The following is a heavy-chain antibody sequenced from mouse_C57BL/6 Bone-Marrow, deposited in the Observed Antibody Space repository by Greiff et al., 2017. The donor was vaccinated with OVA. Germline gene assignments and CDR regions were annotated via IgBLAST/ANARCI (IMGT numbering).Heavy chain of an antibody. V-gene: IGHV1-69*01. CDR3: ARGGPTCCFAY. Sequence: QVQLQQPGAELVMPGASVKLSCKASGYTFTSYWMHWVKQRPGQGLEWIGEIDPSDSYTNYNQKFKGKSTLTVDKSSSTAYMQLSSLTSDDSAVDYCARGGPTCCFAYWGQGTLVTVSA. CDR2: IDPSDSYT. CDR1: GYTFTSYW. J-gene: IGHJ3*01. D-gene: IGHD5-5*01.